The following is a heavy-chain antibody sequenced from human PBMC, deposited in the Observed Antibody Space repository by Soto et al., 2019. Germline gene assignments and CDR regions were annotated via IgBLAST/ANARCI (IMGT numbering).Heavy chain of an antibody. CDR1: GGTFSSYT. CDR2: IIPILGIA. J-gene: IGHJ5*02. D-gene: IGHD5-12*01. V-gene: IGHV1-69*08. CDR3: ARDYGNGSVATSGAPFEP. Sequence: QVQLVQSGAEVKKPGASVKVSCKASGGTFSSYTISWVRQAPGQGLEWMGRIIPILGIANYAQKFQGRVTITADKSTSTDYMELSILRSEDTAVYYCARDYGNGSVATSGAPFEPWGQGTLVTVS.